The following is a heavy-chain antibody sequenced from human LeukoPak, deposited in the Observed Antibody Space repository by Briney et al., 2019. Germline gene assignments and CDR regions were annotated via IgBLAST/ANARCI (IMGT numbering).Heavy chain of an antibody. J-gene: IGHJ4*02. V-gene: IGHV3-73*01. D-gene: IGHD6-19*01. Sequence: PGGSLRLSCAASGFTSRDSAMHWVRQASGKGLEWIGRVKTKANNYATAYAASVMGRFTISRDDSKNTAYLEMNSLKTEDTAVYYCTREFHSSGWYLTFAYWGQGSQVTVSS. CDR3: TREFHSSGWYLTFAY. CDR2: VKTKANNYAT. CDR1: GFTSRDSA.